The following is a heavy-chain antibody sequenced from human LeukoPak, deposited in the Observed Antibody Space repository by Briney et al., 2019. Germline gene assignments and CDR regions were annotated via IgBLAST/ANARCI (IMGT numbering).Heavy chain of an antibody. J-gene: IGHJ6*02. Sequence: GASVKVSCKASGYTFTDYFMHWVRQAPGQGLEWMGWINPNSGGTNYAQKFQGRVTMTRDTSISTAYMELSRLRSDDTAVYYCARVRFRDYYGMDVWGQGTTVTVSS. CDR1: GYTFTDYF. CDR2: INPNSGGT. V-gene: IGHV1-2*02. CDR3: ARVRFRDYYGMDV.